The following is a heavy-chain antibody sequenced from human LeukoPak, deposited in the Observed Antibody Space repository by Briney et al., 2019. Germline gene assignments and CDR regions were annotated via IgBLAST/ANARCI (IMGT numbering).Heavy chain of an antibody. CDR1: GFIFSSSA. Sequence: GGSLRLSCAASGFIFSSSAMSWVRQAPGKGLEWVSGISTSGYSTYYADSVKGRVTISRDNSKNTLYLQMNTLRAEDTAVYYCAKEPAAGTTFDYWGQGAQVTVSS. CDR3: AKEPAAGTTFDY. V-gene: IGHV3-23*01. D-gene: IGHD6-13*01. CDR2: ISTSGYST. J-gene: IGHJ4*02.